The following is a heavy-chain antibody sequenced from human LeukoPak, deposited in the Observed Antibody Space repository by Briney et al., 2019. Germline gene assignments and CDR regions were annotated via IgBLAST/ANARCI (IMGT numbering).Heavy chain of an antibody. D-gene: IGHD6-13*01. CDR2: INPNSGGT. J-gene: IGHJ4*02. V-gene: IGHV1-2*02. CDR3: ARIPKKYSSSRLDY. CDR1: GYTFTGYY. Sequence: ASVKVSCKASGYTFTGYYIHWVRQAPGQGLEWMGWINPNSGGTNYAQKFQGRVTMTRDTSISTAYMELSRLRSDDTAVYYCARIPKKYSSSRLDYWGQGTLVTVSS.